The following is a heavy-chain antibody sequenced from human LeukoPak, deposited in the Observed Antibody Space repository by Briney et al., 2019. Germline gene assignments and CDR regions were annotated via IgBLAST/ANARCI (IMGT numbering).Heavy chain of an antibody. D-gene: IGHD3-10*01. CDR1: GGSIYSGDYY. CDR2: IYFDGST. CDR3: AGAGDFDS. J-gene: IGHJ4*02. V-gene: IGHV4-30-4*01. Sequence: SETLSLTCTVPGGSIYSGDYYWSWIRQPPGKGLEWIGYIYFDGSTYYNPSLKSRVSISMDTSKNQFSLKLSSVTAADTAVYFCAGAGDFDSWGQGTLVTVSS.